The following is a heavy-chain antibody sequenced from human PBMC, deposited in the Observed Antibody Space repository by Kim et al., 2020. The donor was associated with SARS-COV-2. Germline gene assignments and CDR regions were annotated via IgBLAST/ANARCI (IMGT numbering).Heavy chain of an antibody. CDR1: GYTFTNYA. J-gene: IGHJ5*02. CDR2: INTGNGNT. Sequence: ASVKVSCKTSGYTFTNYAIHWVRQAPGQRLEWMGWINTGNGNTKYSQKFQGRVTITRDTSASTAYMELSSLRSEDTAVYYCARDNSGLGWFDPGGQGTLVTVSS. D-gene: IGHD5-12*01. V-gene: IGHV1-3*04. CDR3: ARDNSGLGWFDP.